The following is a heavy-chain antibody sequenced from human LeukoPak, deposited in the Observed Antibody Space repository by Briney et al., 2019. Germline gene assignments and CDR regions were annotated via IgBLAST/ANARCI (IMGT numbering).Heavy chain of an antibody. J-gene: IGHJ5*02. CDR3: ARGWVSYDYVWGSSRPLPWFDP. CDR2: INHSGST. Sequence: SETLSLTCAVYGGSFSGYYWSWIRQPPGKGPEWIGEINHSGSTNYNPSLKSRVTISVDTSKNQFSLKLSSVTAADTAVYYCARGWVSYDYVWGSSRPLPWFDPWGQGTLVTVSS. CDR1: GGSFSGYY. D-gene: IGHD3-16*01. V-gene: IGHV4-34*01.